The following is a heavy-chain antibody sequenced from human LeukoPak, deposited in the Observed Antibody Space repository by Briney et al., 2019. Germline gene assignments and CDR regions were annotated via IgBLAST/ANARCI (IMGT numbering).Heavy chain of an antibody. Sequence: SVKVSYKASGGTFSSYAISWVRQAPGQGLEWMGKIIPIFGTANYAQKFQGRVTITTDESTSTAYMELSSLRSEDTAVYYCASDYYDSSGSPFDYWGQGTLVTVSS. CDR1: GGTFSSYA. CDR2: IIPIFGTA. CDR3: ASDYYDSSGSPFDY. D-gene: IGHD3-22*01. J-gene: IGHJ4*02. V-gene: IGHV1-69*05.